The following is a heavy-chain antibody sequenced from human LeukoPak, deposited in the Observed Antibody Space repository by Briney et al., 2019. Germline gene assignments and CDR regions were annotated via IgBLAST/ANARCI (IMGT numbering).Heavy chain of an antibody. CDR3: ARVKVLRFLEWFLDF. J-gene: IGHJ4*02. Sequence: LRLSCAASGFTFSSYAMSWVRQHPGKGLEWIGYVYYSGSSYYIPSLESRVTMSVEVSKNQFSLELRSVTAADTAVYYCARVKVLRFLEWFLDFWGQGALVTVSS. D-gene: IGHD3-3*01. CDR1: GFTFSSYA. V-gene: IGHV4-31*02. CDR2: VYYSGSS.